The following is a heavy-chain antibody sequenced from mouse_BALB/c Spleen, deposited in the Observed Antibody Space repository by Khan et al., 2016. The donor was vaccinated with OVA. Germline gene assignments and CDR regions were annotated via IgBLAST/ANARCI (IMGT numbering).Heavy chain of an antibody. V-gene: IGHV1S135*01. CDR2: IDPFSGDT. Sequence: EVQLQQSGPELMKPGASVKISCKASGYSFTNYYIHWVIQSHGKSLEWIGYIDPFSGDTTYNQKFKGRATLTVDKSSSTAYIHLSNLTSEDSAVYYCTRHGYVAWFTYWGQGTLVTVSA. J-gene: IGHJ3*01. CDR1: GYSFTNYY. D-gene: IGHD2-2*01. CDR3: TRHGYVAWFTY.